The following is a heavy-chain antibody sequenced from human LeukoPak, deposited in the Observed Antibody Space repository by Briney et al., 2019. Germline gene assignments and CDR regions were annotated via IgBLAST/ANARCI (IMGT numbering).Heavy chain of an antibody. CDR1: GGSISSSSYY. D-gene: IGHD7-27*01. CDR3: ARHGDYCFDT. V-gene: IGHV4-39*01. CDR2: IYYSGST. Sequence: RPSETLSLTCTVSGGSISSSSYYWGWIRQPPGKGLEWIGSIYYSGSTYYNPSLKSRVTISVDTSKNQFSLRLSSVTAADTAVYYCARHGDYCFDTWGQGTLVTVSS. J-gene: IGHJ4*02.